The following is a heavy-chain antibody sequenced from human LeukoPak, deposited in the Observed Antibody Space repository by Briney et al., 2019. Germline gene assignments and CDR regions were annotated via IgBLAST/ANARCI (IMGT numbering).Heavy chain of an antibody. Sequence: GGSLRLSCAASGFTFSDYYMSWIRQAPGKGLEWVSYISSSSSYTNYADSVKGRFTISRDNAKNSLYLQMNSLRAEDTAVYYCARELRSVQAFDIWGQGTMVTVPS. CDR2: ISSSSSYT. CDR1: GFTFSDYY. CDR3: ARELRSVQAFDI. J-gene: IGHJ3*02. D-gene: IGHD3-10*02. V-gene: IGHV3-11*05.